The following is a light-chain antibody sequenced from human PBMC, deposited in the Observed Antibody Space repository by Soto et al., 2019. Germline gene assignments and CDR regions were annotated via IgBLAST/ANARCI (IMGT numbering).Light chain of an antibody. Sequence: DIVLTQSPGTLSLSPGERATLSCRASQSVSSSNFAWYQQKPGQAPRLLIHGASSRATGFPDRFSGSESGTDFTLTISRLEPEDFAVYYCQQYGSPPLTFGGGTKLEIK. CDR3: QQYGSPPLT. J-gene: IGKJ4*01. V-gene: IGKV3-20*01. CDR1: QSVSSSN. CDR2: GAS.